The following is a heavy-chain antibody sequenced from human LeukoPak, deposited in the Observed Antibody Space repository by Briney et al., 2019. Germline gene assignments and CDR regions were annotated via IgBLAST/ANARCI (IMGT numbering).Heavy chain of an antibody. CDR1: RFTFSSYG. D-gene: IGHD3-9*01. V-gene: IGHV3-33*01. J-gene: IGHJ3*02. CDR3: ARDQEKETGTGAFDI. CDR2: IWYDGSNK. Sequence: GGSLRLSCAASRFTFSSYGMHWVRQAPGKGLEWVAVIWYDGSNKYYADSVKGRFTISRDNSKNTLYLQMNSLRAEDTAVYYCARDQEKETGTGAFDIWGQGTMVTVSS.